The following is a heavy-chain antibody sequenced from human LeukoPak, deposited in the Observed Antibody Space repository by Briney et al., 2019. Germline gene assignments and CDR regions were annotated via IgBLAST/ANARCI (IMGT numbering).Heavy chain of an antibody. J-gene: IGHJ4*02. CDR1: GGSISSSSYY. CDR3: ATSREGTIDY. D-gene: IGHD1-1*01. Sequence: SETLSLTCTVSGGSISSSSYYWGWIRQPPGEGLEWIGSIYYSGSTYYNPSLKSRVTISVDTSKNQFSLKLSSVTAADTAVYYCATSREGTIDYWGQGTLVTVSS. V-gene: IGHV4-39*01. CDR2: IYYSGST.